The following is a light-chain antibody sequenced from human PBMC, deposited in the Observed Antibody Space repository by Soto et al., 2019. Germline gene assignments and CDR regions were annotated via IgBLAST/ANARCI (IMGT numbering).Light chain of an antibody. CDR2: DAS. CDR1: QSVGSY. V-gene: IGKV3-11*01. CDR3: EQRDNWPPKVT. J-gene: IGKJ4*02. Sequence: EIVLTQSPATLSLSPGDRATLSCRASQSVGSYLAWYQQKPCQAPRLLIYDASNRATGIPARFSGSGSGTDFTLTISSLEPEDVAVYYCEQRDNWPPKVTFGGGTKVDIK.